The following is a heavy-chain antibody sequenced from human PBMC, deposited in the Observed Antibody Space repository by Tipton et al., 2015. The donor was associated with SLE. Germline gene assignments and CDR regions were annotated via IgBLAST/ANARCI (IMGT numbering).Heavy chain of an antibody. CDR3: ARATYYYDSSGYYPDY. V-gene: IGHV4-34*01. J-gene: IGHJ4*02. Sequence: TLSLTCVVYGGSFSDYYWSWIRQPPGKGLEWIGEINHSGSTNYNPSLKSRVTISVDTSKNQFSLKLSSVSAADTAVFYCARATYYYDSSGYYPDYWGQGTLITVSS. D-gene: IGHD3-22*01. CDR1: GGSFSDYY. CDR2: INHSGST.